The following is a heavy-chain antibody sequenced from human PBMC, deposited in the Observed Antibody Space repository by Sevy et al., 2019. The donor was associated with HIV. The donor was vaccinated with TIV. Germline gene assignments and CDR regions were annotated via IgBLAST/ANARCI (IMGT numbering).Heavy chain of an antibody. J-gene: IGHJ5*02. CDR2: ISGSGGST. CDR1: GFTFSSYA. CDR3: AKGGVTMVQGVIRWFDP. Sequence: GESLKISCAASGFTFSSYAMSWVRQAPGKGLEWVSAISGSGGSTYYEDSVKGRFTISRDNSKNTLYLQMNSLRAEDTAVYYGAKGGVTMVQGVIRWFDPWGQGTLVTVSS. D-gene: IGHD3-10*01. V-gene: IGHV3-23*01.